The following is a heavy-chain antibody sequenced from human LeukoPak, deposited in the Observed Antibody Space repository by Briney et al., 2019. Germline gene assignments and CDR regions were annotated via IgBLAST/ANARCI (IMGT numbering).Heavy chain of an antibody. CDR2: IYYSGST. CDR1: GGSISSGDYY. J-gene: IGHJ1*01. CDR3: ARATVTTEYFQH. Sequence: SETLSLTCTVSGGSISSGDYYWSWIRQPPGTGLEWIGYIYYSGSTYYNPSLKSRVTISVDTSKNQFSLKLSSVTAADTAVYYCARATVTTEYFQHWGQGTLVTVSS. D-gene: IGHD4-17*01. V-gene: IGHV4-30-4*01.